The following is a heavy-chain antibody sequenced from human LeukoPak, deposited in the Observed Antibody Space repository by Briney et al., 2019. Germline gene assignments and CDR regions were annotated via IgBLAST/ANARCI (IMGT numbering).Heavy chain of an antibody. CDR2: ISSSSSYI. J-gene: IGHJ4*02. D-gene: IGHD3-10*01. CDR3: ARDGGSYGSGSYFPLYFDY. CDR1: GFTFSSYS. Sequence: GGSLRLSCAASGFTFSSYSMNWVRQAPGKGLEWVSSISSSSSYIYYADPVKGRFTISRDNAKNSLFLQMNSLRAEDTALYYCARDGGSYGSGSYFPLYFDYWGQGTLVTVSS. V-gene: IGHV3-21*01.